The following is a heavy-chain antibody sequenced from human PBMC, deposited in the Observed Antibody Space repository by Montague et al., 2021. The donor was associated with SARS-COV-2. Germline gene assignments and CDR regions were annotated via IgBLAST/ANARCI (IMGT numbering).Heavy chain of an antibody. CDR1: GFTFSSYE. V-gene: IGHV3-48*03. CDR3: ARVVTIFGVVTYYYYYYMDV. Sequence: SLRLSCAASGFTFSSYEMNWVRQAPGKGLEWVSYISSSGSTIYYADPVKGRFTISRDNAKNSLYLQMNSLRAEDTAVYYCARVVTIFGVVTYYYYYYMDVWGKGTTVTVSS. J-gene: IGHJ6*03. D-gene: IGHD3-3*01. CDR2: ISSSGSTI.